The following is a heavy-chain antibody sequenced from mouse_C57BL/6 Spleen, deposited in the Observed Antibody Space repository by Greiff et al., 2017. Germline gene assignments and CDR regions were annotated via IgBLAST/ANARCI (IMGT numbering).Heavy chain of an antibody. CDR1: GYAFSSYW. CDR3: ARNDGKEDWYFDV. D-gene: IGHD2-1*01. V-gene: IGHV1-80*01. CDR2: VYPGDGDT. Sequence: QVQLQQSGAELVKPGASVKISCKASGYAFSSYWMNWVKQRPGKGLEWIGQVYPGDGDTNYNGKFKGKATLTADKSASTAYMQLSSLTSEDSAVYFCARNDGKEDWYFDVWGTGTTVTVSS. J-gene: IGHJ1*03.